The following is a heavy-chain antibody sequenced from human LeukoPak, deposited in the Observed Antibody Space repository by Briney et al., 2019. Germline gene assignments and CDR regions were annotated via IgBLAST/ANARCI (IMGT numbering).Heavy chain of an antibody. V-gene: IGHV4-59*01. J-gene: IGHJ4*02. D-gene: IGHD2-2*01. CDR1: GGSISSYY. CDR3: ATCSSTSCYGFAFDY. Sequence: SETLSLTCTVSGGSISSYYWSWIRQPPGKGLEWIGYIYYSGSTSYNPSLKSRVTISVDTSKNQFSLKLSSVTAADTAVYYCATCSSTSCYGFAFDYWGQGTLVTVSS. CDR2: IYYSGST.